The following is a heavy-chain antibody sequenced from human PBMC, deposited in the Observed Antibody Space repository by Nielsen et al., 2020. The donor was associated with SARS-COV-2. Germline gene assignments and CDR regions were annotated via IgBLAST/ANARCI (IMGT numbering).Heavy chain of an antibody. J-gene: IGHJ4*02. D-gene: IGHD6-13*01. V-gene: IGHV3-30*18. Sequence: GESLKISCAASGFTFKNYAMHWVRQAPAKGLEWVALISYDGRTEYYTDSVKGRFTISRDNAKNSLYLQMNSLRAEDTALYYCAKLPAMIAAAATGDYWGQGTLVTVSS. CDR3: AKLPAMIAAAATGDY. CDR1: GFTFKNYA. CDR2: ISYDGRTE.